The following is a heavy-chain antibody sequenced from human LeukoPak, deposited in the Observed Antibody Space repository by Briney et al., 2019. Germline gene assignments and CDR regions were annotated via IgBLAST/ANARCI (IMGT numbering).Heavy chain of an antibody. V-gene: IGHV4-31*03. CDR2: IYYSGST. CDR3: AKAYNIVVVPAAPAGPDY. D-gene: IGHD2-2*01. CDR1: GGSISSGGYY. J-gene: IGHJ4*02. Sequence: SETLSLTCTVSGGSISSGGYYWSWIRQHPGKGLEWIGYIYYSGSTYYNPSLKSRVTISVDTSKNQFSLKLSSVTAADTAVYYCAKAYNIVVVPAAPAGPDYWGQGTLVTVSS.